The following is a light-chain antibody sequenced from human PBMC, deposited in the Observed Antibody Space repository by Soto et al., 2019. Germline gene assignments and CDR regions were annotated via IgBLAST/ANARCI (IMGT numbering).Light chain of an antibody. V-gene: IGKV1-5*01. J-gene: IGKJ1*01. CDR3: DQYHTYWT. CDR2: AAS. CDR1: ESIDNW. Sequence: DIQMTQSPPTLSASVRDTVTITCRASESIDNWLAWYQQKPGKAPNLLHFAASTLVGGVPSRFSGRGSGTEFTLTFSSLQADDFETYYCDQYHTYWTFGQGAKVEIQ.